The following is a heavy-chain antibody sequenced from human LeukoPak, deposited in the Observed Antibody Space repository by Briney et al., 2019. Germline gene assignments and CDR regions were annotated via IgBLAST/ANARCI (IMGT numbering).Heavy chain of an antibody. D-gene: IGHD4-23*01. CDR2: ISYSGNT. J-gene: IGHJ4*02. V-gene: IGHV4-59*01. Sequence: SETLSLTCTVSGGSISGYFWSWIRQPPGKGLEWIGYISYSGNTKYNPSLKSRVTISVDTSKNQFSLKLSSATAADTAVYYCARDYGGKFDYWGQGTLVTVSS. CDR3: ARDYGGKFDY. CDR1: GGSISGYF.